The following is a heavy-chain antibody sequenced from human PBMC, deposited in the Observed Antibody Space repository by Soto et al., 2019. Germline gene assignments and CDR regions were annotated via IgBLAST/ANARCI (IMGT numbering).Heavy chain of an antibody. CDR1: GGSFSGYY. D-gene: IGHD6-13*01. V-gene: IGHV4-34*01. CDR2: INHSGST. J-gene: IGHJ5*02. Sequence: PSETLSLTCAVYGGSFSGYYWSWIRQPPGKGLEWIGEINHSGSTNYNPSLKSRVTISVDTSKNQFSLKLSSVTAADTAVYYCARGHRYTPYSSSWYGFDPWGQGTLVT. CDR3: ARGHRYTPYSSSWYGFDP.